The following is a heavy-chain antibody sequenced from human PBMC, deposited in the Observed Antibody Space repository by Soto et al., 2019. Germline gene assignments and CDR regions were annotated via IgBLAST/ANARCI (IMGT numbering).Heavy chain of an antibody. V-gene: IGHV3-15*07. CDR3: TAKKDVSRGWFDP. Sequence: EVQLVESGGGLVKPGGSLRLSCGASGFTLSKAWMNWVRQAPGKGLEWVGRIKNKTYGETTDYAAPVKGRFTISRDDSKNTLYLQRDSLKTEDTAVYYFTAKKDVSRGWFDPWGQGTLVTVSS. J-gene: IGHJ5*02. D-gene: IGHD2-15*01. CDR2: IKNKTYGETT. CDR1: GFTLSKAW.